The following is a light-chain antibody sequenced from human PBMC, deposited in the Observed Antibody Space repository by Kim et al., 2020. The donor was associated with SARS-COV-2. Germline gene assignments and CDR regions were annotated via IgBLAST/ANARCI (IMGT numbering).Light chain of an antibody. CDR1: KLGDKY. Sequence: VSPGQTASITCSGDKLGDKYACWYQQKPGQSPVLVIYQDSKRPSGIPERFSGSNSGNTATLTISGTQAMDEADYYCQAWDSSIWVFGGGTKLTVL. CDR2: QDS. J-gene: IGLJ3*02. CDR3: QAWDSSIWV. V-gene: IGLV3-1*01.